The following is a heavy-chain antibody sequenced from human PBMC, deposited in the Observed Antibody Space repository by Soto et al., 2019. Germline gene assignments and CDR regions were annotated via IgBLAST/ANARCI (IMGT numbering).Heavy chain of an antibody. J-gene: IGHJ6*02. CDR2: IYYSGST. V-gene: IGHV4-59*01. D-gene: IGHD6-6*01. Sequence: SATLSLTCTVSGGSISSYYWSWIRQPPGKGLEWIGYIYYSGSTNYNPSLKSRVTISVDTSKNQFSLKLSSVTAADTAVYYCARDLSIAARQSPYYYYGMDVWGQGTTVTVSS. CDR3: ARDLSIAARQSPYYYYGMDV. CDR1: GGSISSYY.